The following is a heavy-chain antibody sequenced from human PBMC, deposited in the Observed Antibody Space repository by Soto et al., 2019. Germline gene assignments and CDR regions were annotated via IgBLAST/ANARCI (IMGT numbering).Heavy chain of an antibody. V-gene: IGHV3-23*01. CDR3: AKGGVAVAAFPRYFYY. CDR1: GFTFSSYA. J-gene: IGHJ4*02. Sequence: EVQLLESGGGLVQPGGSLRLSCAASGFTFSSYAMTWVRQAPGKGLEWVSAISGSGGSTYYADSVKGRFTIPRDNCKNRVYLRMDSLRAEDTAVYYCAKGGVAVAAFPRYFYYWGQGTLVTFSS. D-gene: IGHD6-19*01. CDR2: ISGSGGST.